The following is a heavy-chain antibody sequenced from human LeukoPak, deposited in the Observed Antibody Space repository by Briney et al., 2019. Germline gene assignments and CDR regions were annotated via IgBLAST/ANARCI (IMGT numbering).Heavy chain of an antibody. Sequence: SETLSLTCAVYGGSFSGYYWSWIRQPPGKGLEWIGEINHSGSTNYNPSLKSRVTISVDTSKNQFSLKLSSVTAADTAVYYCAKDGSVGIVVVPAAIPTDYWGQGTLVTVSS. CDR3: AKDGSVGIVVVPAAIPTDY. CDR2: INHSGST. J-gene: IGHJ4*02. D-gene: IGHD2-2*03. CDR1: GGSFSGYY. V-gene: IGHV4-34*01.